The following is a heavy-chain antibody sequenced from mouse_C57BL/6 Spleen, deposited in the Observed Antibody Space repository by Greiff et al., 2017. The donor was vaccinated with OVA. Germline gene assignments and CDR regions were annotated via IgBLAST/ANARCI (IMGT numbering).Heavy chain of an antibody. CDR2: ISSGSSTI. D-gene: IGHD2-4*01. J-gene: IGHJ3*01. V-gene: IGHV5-17*01. CDR1: GFTFSDYG. Sequence: EVKVVESGGGLVKPGGSLKLSCAASGFTFSDYGMHWVRQAPEKGLEWVAYISSGSSTIYYADTVKGRFTISRDNAKNTLFLQMTSLRSEDTAMYYCAMGAYYDYDVEGFAYWGQGTLVTVSA. CDR3: AMGAYYDYDVEGFAY.